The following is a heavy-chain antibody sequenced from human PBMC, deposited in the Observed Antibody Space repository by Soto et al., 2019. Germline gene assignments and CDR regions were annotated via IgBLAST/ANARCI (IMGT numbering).Heavy chain of an antibody. J-gene: IGHJ5*02. CDR3: AKGEMTRYDFWSAFRDNWFDP. D-gene: IGHD3-3*01. CDR1: GFTFSSYG. V-gene: IGHV3-30*18. Sequence: QVQLVESGGGVVQPGRSLRLSCAASGFTFSSYGMHWVRQAPGKGLEWVAVISYDGSNKYYADSVKGRFTISRDNSKNTLYLQMNSLRAEDTAVVYCAKGEMTRYDFWSAFRDNWFDPWGQGTLVTVSS. CDR2: ISYDGSNK.